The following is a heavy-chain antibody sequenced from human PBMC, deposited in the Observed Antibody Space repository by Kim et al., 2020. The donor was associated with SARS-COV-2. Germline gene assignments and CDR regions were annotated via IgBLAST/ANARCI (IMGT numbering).Heavy chain of an antibody. D-gene: IGHD2-15*01. V-gene: IGHV3-23*01. CDR2: ISGSGGST. J-gene: IGHJ3*02. CDR1: GFTFSSYA. Sequence: GGSLRLSCAASGFTFSSYAMSWVRQAPGKGLEWVSAISGSGGSTYYADSVKGRFTISRDNSKNTLYLQMNSLRAEDTAVYYCANFGYCSGDSCYEGKYGAFDIWGQGTRVTVSS. CDR3: ANFGYCSGDSCYEGKYGAFDI.